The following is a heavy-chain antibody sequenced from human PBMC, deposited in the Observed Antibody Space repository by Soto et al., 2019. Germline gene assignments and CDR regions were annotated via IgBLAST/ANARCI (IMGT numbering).Heavy chain of an antibody. CDR3: ARESEDLTSNFDY. Sequence: PGGSLRLSCAASGFTFTRYSMNWVRQSPGKGLEWVSSISSTTNYIYYADSMKGRFTVSRDNAKNSVYLEMNSLSAEDTAVYYCARESEDLTSNFDYWGQGTLVTVSS. CDR1: GFTFTRYS. J-gene: IGHJ4*02. V-gene: IGHV3-21*01. CDR2: ISSTTNYI.